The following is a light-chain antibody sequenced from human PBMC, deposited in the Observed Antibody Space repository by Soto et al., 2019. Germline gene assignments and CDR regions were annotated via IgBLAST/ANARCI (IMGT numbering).Light chain of an antibody. V-gene: IGLV2-23*02. CDR2: EVT. CDR1: SXYVGTHDL. Sequence: QSVLTQPASVSGSPGQSITISCTGISXYVGTHDLVSWYQQHPGKAPKLMVYEVTKRPSGVSNRFSGSKSGNTASLTISGLRAEDEADYYCCSYVGSSTHVFGAGTKVTVL. J-gene: IGLJ1*01. CDR3: CSYVGSSTHV.